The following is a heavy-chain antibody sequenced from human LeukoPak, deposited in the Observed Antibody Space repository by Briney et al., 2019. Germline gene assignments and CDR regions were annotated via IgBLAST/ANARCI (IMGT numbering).Heavy chain of an antibody. J-gene: IGHJ4*02. CDR2: IYSGGST. CDR1: GFTFSSYA. V-gene: IGHV3-53*04. Sequence: GGSLRLSCAASGFTFSSYAMSWVRQAPGKGLEWVSVIYSGGSTYYADSVKGRFTISRHNSKNTLYLQMNSLRAEDTAVYYCARGGYSGYDWDYWGQGTLVTVSS. D-gene: IGHD5-12*01. CDR3: ARGGYSGYDWDY.